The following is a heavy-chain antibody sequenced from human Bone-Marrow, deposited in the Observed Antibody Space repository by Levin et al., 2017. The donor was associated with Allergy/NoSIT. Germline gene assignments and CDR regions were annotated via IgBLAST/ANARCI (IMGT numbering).Heavy chain of an antibody. CDR3: ARLFDGSNV. D-gene: IGHD5-24*01. J-gene: IGHJ3*01. Sequence: SVKVSCKASGVNFNNYAFSWVRQAPGQGLEWMGGSIPIFETAYYAQKFQGRLTIGADDSTSTVYMELTSLRPEDTALYYCARLFDGSNVWGQGTIVTVSS. CDR2: SIPIFETA. CDR1: GVNFNNYA. V-gene: IGHV1-69*13.